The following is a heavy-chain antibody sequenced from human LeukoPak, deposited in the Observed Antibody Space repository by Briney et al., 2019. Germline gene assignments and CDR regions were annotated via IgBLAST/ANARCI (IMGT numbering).Heavy chain of an antibody. V-gene: IGHV1-69*13. D-gene: IGHD3-3*02. CDR3: ASPPLASRGHDAFAI. J-gene: IGHJ3*02. Sequence: SVKVSCKASGGTFSSYAISWVRQAPGQGLEWMGGIIPIFGTANYAQKFQGRVTITADESTSTAYMELSSLRSEDTAVYYCASPPLASRGHDAFAIWGQGTMVTVSS. CDR2: IIPIFGTA. CDR1: GGTFSSYA.